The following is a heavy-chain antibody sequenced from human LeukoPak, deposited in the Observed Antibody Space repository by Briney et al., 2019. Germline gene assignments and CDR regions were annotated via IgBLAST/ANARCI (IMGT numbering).Heavy chain of an antibody. D-gene: IGHD3-3*01. J-gene: IGHJ4*02. CDR2: IRSTSSII. Sequence: GGSLRLSCAASGFTFSSYSMNWVRQAPGKGLEWVSYIRSTSSIIYYADSVKGRFTISRDNAKNSLYLQMNSLRAEDTAVYYCARERGYDSWSGSRVLFDHWGQGTLVTVSS. CDR3: ARERGYDSWSGSRVLFDH. V-gene: IGHV3-48*01. CDR1: GFTFSSYS.